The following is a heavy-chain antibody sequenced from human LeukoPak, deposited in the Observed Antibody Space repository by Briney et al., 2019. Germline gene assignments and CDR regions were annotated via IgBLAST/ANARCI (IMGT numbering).Heavy chain of an antibody. CDR1: GFTFSSYA. Sequence: GSLRLTCAASGFTFSSYAMHWVRQAPGKGLEWIGEINHSGSTNYNPSLKSRVTISVDTSKNQFSLKLSSVTAADTAVYYCARGGWAYYYGSGSPYYYYYYMDVWGKGTTVTVSS. CDR3: ARGGWAYYYGSGSPYYYYYYMDV. CDR2: INHSGST. J-gene: IGHJ6*03. D-gene: IGHD3-10*01. V-gene: IGHV4-34*01.